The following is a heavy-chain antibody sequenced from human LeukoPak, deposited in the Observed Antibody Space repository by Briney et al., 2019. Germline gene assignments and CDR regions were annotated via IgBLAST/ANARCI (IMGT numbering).Heavy chain of an antibody. D-gene: IGHD3-10*01. CDR3: ARPLFGREWFGEFDY. J-gene: IGHJ4*02. Sequence: GGSLRLSCAASGFTFSSYSMNWVRQAPGKGLEWVSSISSSSSYIYYADSVKGRFPISRDNAKHSLYLQMNSLRAEDTAVYYCARPLFGREWFGEFDYWGQGTLVTVSS. V-gene: IGHV3-21*01. CDR1: GFTFSSYS. CDR2: ISSSSSYI.